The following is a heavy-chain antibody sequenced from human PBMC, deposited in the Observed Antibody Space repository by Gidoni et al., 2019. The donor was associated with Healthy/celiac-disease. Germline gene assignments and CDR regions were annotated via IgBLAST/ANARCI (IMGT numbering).Heavy chain of an antibody. Sequence: QVQLVQSGAEVKKPGASVKVSCKASGYTFTTHAMHWVRQAPGQRLDGMGWINAGNGNTKYSQKFQGRVTITRDTSASTAYMELSSLRSEDTAVYYCARDEGYDFWSGYSDAPLFDYWGQGTLVTVSS. V-gene: IGHV1-3*01. CDR1: GYTFTTHA. CDR2: INAGNGNT. CDR3: ARDEGYDFWSGYSDAPLFDY. J-gene: IGHJ4*02. D-gene: IGHD3-3*01.